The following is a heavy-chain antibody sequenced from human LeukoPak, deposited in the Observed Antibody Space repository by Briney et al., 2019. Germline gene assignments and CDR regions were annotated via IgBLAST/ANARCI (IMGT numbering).Heavy chain of an antibody. CDR2: INTDGSIT. CDR1: GSTFSDYW. CDR3: ARDRAGTTDY. J-gene: IGHJ4*02. D-gene: IGHD1-7*01. Sequence: GGSLRLSCAASGSTFSDYWIHWVRQAPGKGLVWVSRINTDGSITNYADSVKGRFSISRDNAKNTLYLQMSSLRAEDTAVYYCARDRAGTTDYWGQGTLVTVSS. V-gene: IGHV3-74*01.